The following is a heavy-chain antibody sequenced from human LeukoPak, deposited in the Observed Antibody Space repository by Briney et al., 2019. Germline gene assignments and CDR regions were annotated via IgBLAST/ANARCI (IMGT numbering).Heavy chain of an antibody. CDR2: IYHSGST. J-gene: IGHJ5*02. V-gene: IGHV4-38-2*02. CDR1: GYSISSGYY. Sequence: SETLSLTCTFSGYSISSGYYWAWIRQPPGKGLEWIGSIYHSGSTYYKPSLKSRVTMSLDTSKNQFSLRLRSVSAADTAVYYCARGQARLAWFDPWGQGTLVTVSS. D-gene: IGHD6-19*01. CDR3: ARGQARLAWFDP.